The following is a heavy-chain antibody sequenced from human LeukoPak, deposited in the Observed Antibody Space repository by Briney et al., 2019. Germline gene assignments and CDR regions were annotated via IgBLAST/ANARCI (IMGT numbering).Heavy chain of an antibody. J-gene: IGHJ4*02. CDR3: ARDAQRGFDHSNSLQY. V-gene: IGHV3-33*01. D-gene: IGHD4-11*01. CDR1: GFTFNHYG. CDR2: IWSDGTNK. Sequence: GGSLRLSCAAAGFTFNHYGMHWVRQAPGKGLEWVSVIWSDGTNKYYAASVKGRFTISRDDFDKTVYLQMSSLRPDDTGVYYCARDAQRGFDHSNSLQYWGQGTPVTVST.